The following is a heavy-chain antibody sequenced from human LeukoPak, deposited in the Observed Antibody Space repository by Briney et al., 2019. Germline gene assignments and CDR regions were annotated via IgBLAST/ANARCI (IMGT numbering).Heavy chain of an antibody. Sequence: GGSVKVSCKASGYTFTSYDINWVRQATGQGLEWMGWMNPNSGNTGYAQKFQGRVTITRNTSISTAYMELSSLRSEDTAVYYCARGRSPRRGSGNALYYYYMDVWGKGTTVTVSS. CDR1: GYTFTSYD. CDR2: MNPNSGNT. J-gene: IGHJ6*03. CDR3: ARGRSPRRGSGNALYYYYMDV. D-gene: IGHD3-10*01. V-gene: IGHV1-8*03.